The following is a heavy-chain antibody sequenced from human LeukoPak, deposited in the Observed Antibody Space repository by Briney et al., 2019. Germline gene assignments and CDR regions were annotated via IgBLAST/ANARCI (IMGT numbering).Heavy chain of an antibody. Sequence: PGGSLRLSCAASGFTFSSYAMTWVRQVPGRGLEWVSGISGSDTSTYYADSVKGRFTISRDNSKNTLYLQMHSLRAEETAVYFCATRAEGYYYGSGSYYGTDVWGQGTTVTVSS. J-gene: IGHJ6*02. CDR1: GFTFSSYA. CDR3: ATRAEGYYYGSGSYYGTDV. D-gene: IGHD3-10*01. V-gene: IGHV3-23*01. CDR2: ISGSDTST.